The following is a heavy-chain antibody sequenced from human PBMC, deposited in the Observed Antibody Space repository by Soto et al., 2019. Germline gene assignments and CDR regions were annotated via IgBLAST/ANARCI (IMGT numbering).Heavy chain of an antibody. V-gene: IGHV4-34*01. J-gene: IGHJ3*02. CDR2: INHSGST. Sequence: SETLSLTRAVYGGSFSGYYWSWIRQPPGKGLEWIGEINHSGSTNYNPSLKSRVTISVDTSKNQFSLKLSSVTAADTAVYYCARFVALVVPAAMSSAFDIWGQGTMVTVSS. CDR1: GGSFSGYY. D-gene: IGHD2-2*01. CDR3: ARFVALVVPAAMSSAFDI.